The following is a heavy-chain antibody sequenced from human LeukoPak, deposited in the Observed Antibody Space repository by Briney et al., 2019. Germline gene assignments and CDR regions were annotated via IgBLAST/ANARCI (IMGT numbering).Heavy chain of an antibody. Sequence: ASVKVSCKASGYTFTGYYMHWVRQAPGQGLEWMGWINPNSGGTNYAQKFQGRVTMTRDTSISTAYMKLSRLRSDDTAVYYCARGEKPLINYYYMDVWGKGTTVTVSS. CDR2: INPNSGGT. CDR1: GYTFTGYY. CDR3: ARGEKPLINYYYMDV. J-gene: IGHJ6*03. V-gene: IGHV1-2*02. D-gene: IGHD2-8*01.